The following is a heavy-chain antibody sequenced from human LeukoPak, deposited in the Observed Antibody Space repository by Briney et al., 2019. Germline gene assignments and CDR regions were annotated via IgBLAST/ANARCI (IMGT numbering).Heavy chain of an antibody. CDR2: MNTNTGKA. CDR1: GYDFSIYT. V-gene: IGHV7-4-1*02. CDR3: AREEGGLDV. J-gene: IGHJ6*02. Sequence: GASVKVSCKPSGYDFSIYTLNWVRQVPGQGPEWMGWMNTNTGKATYAQDFRGRFVFSFDSSVSTAYLEITSLQAADTAVYYCAREEGGLDVWGQGTTVIGSS.